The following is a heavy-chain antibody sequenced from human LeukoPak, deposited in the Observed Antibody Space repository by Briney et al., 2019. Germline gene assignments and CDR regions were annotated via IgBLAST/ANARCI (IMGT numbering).Heavy chain of an antibody. J-gene: IGHJ4*02. CDR3: TRGAGWLIDY. CDR2: IHYSGST. CDR1: GGSISSYY. V-gene: IGHV4-59*01. Sequence: SETLSLTCTVSGGSISSYYWSWIRQPPGKGLEWIGYIHYSGSTNYNPSLKSRVTISVDTSKNQFSLKLTSATAADTAVYYCTRGAGWLIDYWGQGILVTVSS. D-gene: IGHD3-16*01.